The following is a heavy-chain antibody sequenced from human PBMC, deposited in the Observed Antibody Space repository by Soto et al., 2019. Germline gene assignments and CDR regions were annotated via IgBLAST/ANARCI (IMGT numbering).Heavy chain of an antibody. V-gene: IGHV4-59*08. Sequence: QVQLQESGPGLVKPSETLSLTCTVSGGSINNYYCSWFRQPPGKGLEWIGYIKYNGDSAYNFSLKGRGTMSMDTSKTKFSLMVGSVTATDTAVYYCARHGFGSLHGLVDVWGQGTTVIVSS. CDR1: GGSINNYY. CDR2: IKYNGDS. D-gene: IGHD3-10*01. CDR3: ARHGFGSLHGLVDV. J-gene: IGHJ6*02.